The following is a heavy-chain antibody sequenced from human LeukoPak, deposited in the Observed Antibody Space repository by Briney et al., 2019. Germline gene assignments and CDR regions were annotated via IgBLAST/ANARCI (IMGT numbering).Heavy chain of an antibody. CDR2: INHSGST. V-gene: IGHV4-38-2*02. CDR1: GYSISSGYY. CDR3: AREWTPAWFDP. D-gene: IGHD3/OR15-3a*01. J-gene: IGHJ5*02. Sequence: SETLSLTCTVSGYSISSGYYWSWIRQPPGKGLEWIGEINHSGSTNYNPSLKSRVTISVDTSKNQFSLKLSSVTAADTAVYYCAREWTPAWFDPWGQGTLVTVSS.